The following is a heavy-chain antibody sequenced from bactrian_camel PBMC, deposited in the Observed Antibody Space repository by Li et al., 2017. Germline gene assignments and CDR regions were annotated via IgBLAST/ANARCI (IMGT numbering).Heavy chain of an antibody. CDR1: TYTYVSYT. CDR3: AAVRSLHSRCSGRLGHGDFHF. J-gene: IGHJ4*01. D-gene: IGHD1*01. CDR2: IDNDGVT. Sequence: HVQLVESGGGSVQAGGSLRLSCAVSTYTYVSYTMGWFRQAPGKEREGVAAIDNDGVTAYADSVKGRFTVSRDSAKNTLYLQMNSLKPEDAAIYYCAAVRSLHSRCSGRLGHGDFHFWGQGTQVTVS. V-gene: IGHV3S55*01.